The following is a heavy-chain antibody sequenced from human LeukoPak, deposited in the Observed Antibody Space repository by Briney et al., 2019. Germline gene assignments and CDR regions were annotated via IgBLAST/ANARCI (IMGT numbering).Heavy chain of an antibody. D-gene: IGHD3-3*01. CDR3: ARDRPLGLRFLEWLSFDY. J-gene: IGHJ4*02. CDR2: ISAYNGNT. V-gene: IGHV1-18*01. Sequence: ASVKVSCKPSGYTFTSYGISWGRQAPGQGLEWMGWISAYNGNTNYAQKLQGRVTMTTDTSTSTAYMELRSLRADDTAVYDCARDRPLGLRFLEWLSFDYWGQGTLVTVSS. CDR1: GYTFTSYG.